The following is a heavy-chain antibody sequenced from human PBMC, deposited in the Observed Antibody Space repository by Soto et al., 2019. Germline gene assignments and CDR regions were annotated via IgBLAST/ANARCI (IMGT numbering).Heavy chain of an antibody. CDR3: AKDLLRYFDWSPLDY. V-gene: IGHV3-30*18. CDR1: GFTFSNYG. D-gene: IGHD3-9*01. CDR2: ISYDGSNK. J-gene: IGHJ4*02. Sequence: GGSLRLSCAASGFTFSNYGMHWVRQAPGKGLEWVAVISYDGSNKYYADSVKGRFTISRDNSKNTLYLQMNSLRAEDTAVYYCAKDLLRYFDWSPLDYWGQGTLVTVLS.